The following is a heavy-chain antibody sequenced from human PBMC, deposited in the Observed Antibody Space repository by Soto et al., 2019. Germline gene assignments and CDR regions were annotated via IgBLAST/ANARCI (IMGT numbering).Heavy chain of an antibody. J-gene: IGHJ6*02. CDR1: GITFSKAW. CDR2: IKSRSDGGTT. CDR3: TTNFYSDHGMDV. V-gene: IGHV3-15*01. D-gene: IGHD4-17*01. Sequence: EVQLVESGGGLVKPGGSLTLSCAASGITFSKAWMNWVRQSPGKGLEWVGRIKSRSDGGTTAYAAPVKGRFSISRADSKAPLWLQMSSLKTEDTAVYYCTTNFYSDHGMDVGGQGTTVTVSS.